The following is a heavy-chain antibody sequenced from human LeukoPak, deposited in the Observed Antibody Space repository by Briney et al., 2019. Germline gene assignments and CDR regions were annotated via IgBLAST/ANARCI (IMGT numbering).Heavy chain of an antibody. Sequence: SETLSLTCAVSGGAFSGYYWSWIRQSPGKGLEWIGEINHSGSTNYNPSLKSRVTISVDTSKNQFSLKLSSVTAADTAVYYCARGVFVSYGSGRYYNFYYGMDVWGPGTTVTLSS. CDR3: ARGVFVSYGSGRYYNFYYGMDV. J-gene: IGHJ6*02. CDR2: INHSGST. D-gene: IGHD3-10*01. CDR1: GGAFSGYY. V-gene: IGHV4-34*01.